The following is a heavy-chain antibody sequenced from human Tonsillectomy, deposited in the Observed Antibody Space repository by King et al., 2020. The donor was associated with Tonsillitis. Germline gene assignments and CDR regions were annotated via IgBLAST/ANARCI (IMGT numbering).Heavy chain of an antibody. D-gene: IGHD3-3*01. V-gene: IGHV4-59*01. CDR2: VYDSGST. J-gene: IGHJ3*02. CDR3: ARDSATYYDFWSGYSDAFDI. CDR1: GGSISSFY. Sequence: VQLQESGPGLVKPSETLSLTCTVSGGSISSFYWSWIRQPPGKGLEWMGYVYDSGSTNYNPSLRGRVSISVDTSKNHFSLKLSSLTAADTAMYYCARDSATYYDFWSGYSDAFDIWGQGTMVTVSS.